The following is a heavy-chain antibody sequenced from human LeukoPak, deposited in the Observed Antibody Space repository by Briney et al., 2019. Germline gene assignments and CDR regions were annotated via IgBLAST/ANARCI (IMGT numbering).Heavy chain of an antibody. Sequence: ASVKVSCKASGYTFTSYGISWVRQAPGQGLEWMGWISAYNGNTNYAQKRQGRVTMTTDTSTSTAYMELRSLRSDDTAVYYCAKGLMYNGIVGAFDIWGQGTMVTVSS. J-gene: IGHJ3*02. D-gene: IGHD1-14*01. CDR1: GYTFTSYG. V-gene: IGHV1-18*01. CDR3: AKGLMYNGIVGAFDI. CDR2: ISAYNGNT.